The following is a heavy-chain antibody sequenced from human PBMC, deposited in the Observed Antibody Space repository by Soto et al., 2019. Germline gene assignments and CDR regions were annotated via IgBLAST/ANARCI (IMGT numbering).Heavy chain of an antibody. D-gene: IGHD3-10*01. Sequence: TSETLSLTCTVSGGSISSGGYYWSWIRQHPGRGLEWIGYIYYSGSTYYNPSLKSRVTISVDTSKNQFSLKLSSVTAADTAVYYCAREYMVRGVIIGYFDYWGQGTLVTVSS. CDR2: IYYSGST. J-gene: IGHJ4*02. CDR3: AREYMVRGVIIGYFDY. V-gene: IGHV4-31*03. CDR1: GGSISSGGYY.